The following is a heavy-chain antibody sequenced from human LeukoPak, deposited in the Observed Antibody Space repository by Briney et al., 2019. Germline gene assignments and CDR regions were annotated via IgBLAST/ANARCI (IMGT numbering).Heavy chain of an antibody. CDR1: GGSISSYY. V-gene: IGHV4-59*01. Sequence: PSETLSLTCTVSGGSISSYYWSWIRQPPGKGLEWIGYIYYTGSTNYNPTLKSRVTISLDTSNHQFSLKLSSATAADTAVYYCARCGYSYGSGYHFDYWGLGTLVTVSS. D-gene: IGHD5-18*01. CDR2: IYYTGST. J-gene: IGHJ4*02. CDR3: ARCGYSYGSGYHFDY.